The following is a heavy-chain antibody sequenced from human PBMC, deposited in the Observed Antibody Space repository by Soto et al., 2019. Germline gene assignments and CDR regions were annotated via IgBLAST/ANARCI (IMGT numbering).Heavy chain of an antibody. D-gene: IGHD5-18*01. CDR1: GYTFTGYY. J-gene: IGHJ4*02. V-gene: IGHV1-2*04. Sequence: ASVKVSCKASGYTFTGYYMHWVRQAPGQGLEWMGWINPNSGGTNYAQKFQGWVTMTRDTSISTAYMELSRLRSDDTAVYYCARDPGDTAMAYYFDYWGQGTLVTVS. CDR2: INPNSGGT. CDR3: ARDPGDTAMAYYFDY.